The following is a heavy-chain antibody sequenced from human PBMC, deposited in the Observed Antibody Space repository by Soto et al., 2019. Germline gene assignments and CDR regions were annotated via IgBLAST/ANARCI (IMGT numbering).Heavy chain of an antibody. CDR2: INPNGGST. CDR3: ARGRGSPTWFDP. V-gene: IGHV1-46*01. D-gene: IGHD1-26*01. Sequence: ASVKVSCKTSGYTFTNYYIHWVRQAPGQGLEWMGIINPNGGSTRYAQKFQGRVTMTRDASTSTVYMELSSLRSEDTTVYYCARGRGSPTWFDPWGQGTLFPFSS. CDR1: GYTFTNYY. J-gene: IGHJ5*02.